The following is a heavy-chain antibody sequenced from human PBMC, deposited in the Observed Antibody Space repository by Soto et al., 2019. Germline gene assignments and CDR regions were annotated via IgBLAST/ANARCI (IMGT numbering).Heavy chain of an antibody. Sequence: QVQLVESGGGVVQPGXSLRLSCAASGFTFSSYAMHWVRQAPGKGLEWVAVISYDGSNKYYADSVKGRFTISRDNSKNTLYLQMNSLRAEDTAVYYCARDIPPYSSGWYGFQHWGQGTLVTVSS. CDR1: GFTFSSYA. CDR2: ISYDGSNK. CDR3: ARDIPPYSSGWYGFQH. D-gene: IGHD6-19*01. V-gene: IGHV3-30-3*01. J-gene: IGHJ1*01.